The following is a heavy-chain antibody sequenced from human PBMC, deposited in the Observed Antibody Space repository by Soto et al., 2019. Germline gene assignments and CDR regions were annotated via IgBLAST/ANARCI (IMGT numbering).Heavy chain of an antibody. J-gene: IGHJ6*02. V-gene: IGHV1-69*13. CDR3: AREITLDIVAIYDRYYYYGMDV. CDR2: IIPIFGTA. D-gene: IGHD5-12*01. Sequence: GASVKVSCKASGGTFSSYAISWVRQAPGQGLEWMGGIIPIFGTANYAQKFQGRVTITADESTSTAYMELSSLRSEDTAVYYCAREITLDIVAIYDRYYYYGMDVWGQGTTVTVSS. CDR1: GGTFSSYA.